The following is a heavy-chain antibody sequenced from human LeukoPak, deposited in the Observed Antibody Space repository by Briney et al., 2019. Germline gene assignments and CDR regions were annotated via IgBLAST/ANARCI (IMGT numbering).Heavy chain of an antibody. Sequence: PSETLSLTCAVSGASINNSNWWSWVRQPPGKGLEWIGEIYHSGSTNYNPSLKSRITISVVQSKNQLSLKLSSLTAAATAVYYGARDAGFIWGSYRSGPFDYWGQGTLVAVSS. CDR1: GASINNSNW. D-gene: IGHD3-16*02. CDR3: ARDAGFIWGSYRSGPFDY. V-gene: IGHV4-4*02. J-gene: IGHJ4*02. CDR2: IYHSGST.